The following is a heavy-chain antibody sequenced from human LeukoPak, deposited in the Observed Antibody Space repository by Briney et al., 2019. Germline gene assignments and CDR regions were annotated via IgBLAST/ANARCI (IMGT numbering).Heavy chain of an antibody. CDR1: GFTFNSYA. D-gene: IGHD6-6*01. V-gene: IGHV3-23*01. J-gene: IGHJ4*02. Sequence: GGSLRLSCAASGFTFNSYAMSWVRQAPEKGLEWVATVSGSGGGTYYADSVKGRFTISRDDSKNTLYLQMNSLRAEDTAVYYCAKDLSRSHVSEYFDYWGQGTLVTVSS. CDR3: AKDLSRSHVSEYFDY. CDR2: VSGSGGGT.